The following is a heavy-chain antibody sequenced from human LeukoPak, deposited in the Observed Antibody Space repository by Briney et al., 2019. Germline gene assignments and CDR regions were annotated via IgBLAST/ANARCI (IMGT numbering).Heavy chain of an antibody. J-gene: IGHJ3*02. Sequence: GSLRLSCAAXGFTFSSYSMNWVRQAPGKGLEWVSSISSSSSYIYYADSVKGRFTISRDNAKNSLYLQMNSLRAEDTAVYYCARVGRRLGELSPGAFDIWGQGTMVTVSS. CDR1: GFTFSSYS. V-gene: IGHV3-21*01. CDR2: ISSSSSYI. CDR3: ARVGRRLGELSPGAFDI. D-gene: IGHD3-16*02.